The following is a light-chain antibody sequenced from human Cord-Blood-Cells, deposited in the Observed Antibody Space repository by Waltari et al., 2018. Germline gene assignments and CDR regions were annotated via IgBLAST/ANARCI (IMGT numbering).Light chain of an antibody. Sequence: QSALTQPAPVLGSPGQSSTISCTGSSSAVGGSNYVSWYQHHPGKAPKPRIYDVRNRPSGVSNRFSGSKSGNTASLTISGLQAEDAADYYCSSYTSSSTLVFGGGTKLTVL. V-gene: IGLV2-14*03. J-gene: IGLJ3*02. CDR1: SSAVGGSNY. CDR2: DVR. CDR3: SSYTSSSTLV.